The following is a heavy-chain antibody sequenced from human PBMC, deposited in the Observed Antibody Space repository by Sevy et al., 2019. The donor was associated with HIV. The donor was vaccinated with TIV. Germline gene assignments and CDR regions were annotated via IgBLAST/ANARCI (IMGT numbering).Heavy chain of an antibody. D-gene: IGHD3-22*01. J-gene: IGHJ4*02. CDR1: GFTFSSYA. Sequence: RGSLRLSCAASGFTFSSYAMSWVRQAPGKGLEWVSAISGSGGSTYYADSVKGRFTISRDNSKNTLYLQMNSLRAEDTAVYYCAKGYDSSGYSSYYFDYWGQGTLVTVSS. CDR2: ISGSGGST. V-gene: IGHV3-23*01. CDR3: AKGYDSSGYSSYYFDY.